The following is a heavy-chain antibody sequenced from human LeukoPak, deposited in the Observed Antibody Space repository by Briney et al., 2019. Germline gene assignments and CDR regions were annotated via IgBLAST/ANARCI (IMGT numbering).Heavy chain of an antibody. V-gene: IGHV4-34*01. Sequence: SETLSLTCAVYGGSFSGYYWSWIRQPPGKGLEWIGEINHSGSTNYNPSLMSRVTISVDTSKNQFSLKLSSVTAADTAVYYCARAYPPHDSSGYYFDYWGQGTLVTVSS. J-gene: IGHJ4*02. D-gene: IGHD3-22*01. CDR3: ARAYPPHDSSGYYFDY. CDR1: GGSFSGYY. CDR2: INHSGST.